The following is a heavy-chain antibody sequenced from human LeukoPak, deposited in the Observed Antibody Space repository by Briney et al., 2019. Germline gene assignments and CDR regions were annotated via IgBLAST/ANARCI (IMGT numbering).Heavy chain of an antibody. D-gene: IGHD5-18*01. CDR2: IIPIFGTA. J-gene: IGHJ4*02. Sequence: GASLKVSCKASGGTFSSYAISWVRQAPGQGLEWMGGIIPIFGTANYAQKFQGRVTITADESTSTAYMELSSLRSEDTAVYYCARGVRPGYSYGYGFDYWGQGTLVTVSS. CDR3: ARGVRPGYSYGYGFDY. V-gene: IGHV1-69*13. CDR1: GGTFSSYA.